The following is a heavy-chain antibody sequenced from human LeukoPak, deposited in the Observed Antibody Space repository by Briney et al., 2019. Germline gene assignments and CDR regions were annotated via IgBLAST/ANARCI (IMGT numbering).Heavy chain of an antibody. CDR1: GFTFSSYG. Sequence: GRSLRLSCAASGFTFSSYGVHWVRQAPGKGLEWVAVIWYDGSNKYYADSVKGRFTISRDNSKHTLYLQMNSLRAEDTAVYYCAKDDSGYDSGITDYWGQGTLVTVSS. CDR2: IWYDGSNK. V-gene: IGHV3-33*06. D-gene: IGHD5-12*01. J-gene: IGHJ4*02. CDR3: AKDDSGYDSGITDY.